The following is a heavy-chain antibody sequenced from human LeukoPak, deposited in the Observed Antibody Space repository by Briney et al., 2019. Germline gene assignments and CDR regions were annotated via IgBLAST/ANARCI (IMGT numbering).Heavy chain of an antibody. D-gene: IGHD3-10*01. J-gene: IGHJ4*02. CDR2: IIPILGIA. CDR3: ARDLRVRGVIIRLFDY. V-gene: IGHV1-69*04. Sequence: GASVKVSCKASGYTFTSYAMNWVRQAPGQGLEWMGRIIPILGIANYAQKFQGRVTITADKSTSTAYMELSSLRSEDTAVYYCARDLRVRGVIIRLFDYWGQGTLVTVSS. CDR1: GYTFTSYA.